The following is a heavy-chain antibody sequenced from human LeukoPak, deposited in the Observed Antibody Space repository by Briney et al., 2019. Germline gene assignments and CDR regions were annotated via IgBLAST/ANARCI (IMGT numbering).Heavy chain of an antibody. J-gene: IGHJ6*03. CDR3: ARGVDYYGSGNYYYYMDV. Sequence: GASVKVSCKASGYTFNSYGINWVRQAPGQGLEWMGWISAYNGNTNHAQKLQGRVTLTTDTSTSTAYMELRSLRSDDTAVYYCARGVDYYGSGNYYYYMDVWGKGTTVTISS. V-gene: IGHV1-18*01. CDR2: ISAYNGNT. CDR1: GYTFNSYG. D-gene: IGHD3-10*01.